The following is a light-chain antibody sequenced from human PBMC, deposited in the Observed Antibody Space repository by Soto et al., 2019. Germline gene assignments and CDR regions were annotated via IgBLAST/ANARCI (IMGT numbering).Light chain of an antibody. CDR2: GAS. J-gene: IGKJ5*01. V-gene: IGKV3-20*01. CDR3: QQYENSPIT. Sequence: PGERASLSCGASQSITSSFLAWYQQKPGQAPRLLIYGASSRATDIPDRFSGTGSETDFTLTINRLEPEDFAVYYCQQYENSPITFGQGTRLEIK. CDR1: QSITSSF.